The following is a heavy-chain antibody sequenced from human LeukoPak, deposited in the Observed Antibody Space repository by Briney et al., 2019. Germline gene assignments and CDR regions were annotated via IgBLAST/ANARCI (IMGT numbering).Heavy chain of an antibody. CDR3: ARETSGELWLRADYFDY. V-gene: IGHV1-69-2*01. D-gene: IGHD5-18*01. CDR2: VDPEDGET. J-gene: IGHJ4*02. Sequence: RASVKVSCKVSGYTFTDYYMHWVQQAPGKGLEWMGLVDPEDGETIYAEKFQGRVTITADTSTDTAYMELSSLRSEDTAVYYCARETSGELWLRADYFDYWGQGTLVTVSP. CDR1: GYTFTDYY.